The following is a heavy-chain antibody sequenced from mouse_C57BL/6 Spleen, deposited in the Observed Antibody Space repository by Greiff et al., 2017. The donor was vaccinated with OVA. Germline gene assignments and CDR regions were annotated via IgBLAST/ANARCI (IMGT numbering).Heavy chain of an antibody. CDR1: GYTFTDYE. V-gene: IGHV1-15*01. CDR3: TRPLYDYDGGN. D-gene: IGHD2-4*01. CDR2: IDPETGGT. Sequence: QVQLQQSGAELVRPGASVTLSCKASGYTFTDYEMHWVKQTPVHGLEWIGAIDPETGGTAYNQKFKGKAILTADKSSSTAYMELRSLTSEDSAVYYCTRPLYDYDGGNWGQGTSVTVSS. J-gene: IGHJ4*01.